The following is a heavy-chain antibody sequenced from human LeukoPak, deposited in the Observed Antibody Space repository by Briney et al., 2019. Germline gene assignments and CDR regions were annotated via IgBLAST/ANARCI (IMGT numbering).Heavy chain of an antibody. CDR2: FDPEDGET. D-gene: IGHD3-10*01. J-gene: IGHJ6*02. V-gene: IGHV1-24*01. Sequence: GASVKVSCKVSGYTLTELSMHWVRQAPGKGPEWMGGFDPEDGETIYAQKFQGRVTMTEDTSTDTAYMELSSLRSEDTAVYYCATAYYASGGYYYYGMDVWGQGTTVTVSS. CDR1: GYTLTELS. CDR3: ATAYYASGGYYYYGMDV.